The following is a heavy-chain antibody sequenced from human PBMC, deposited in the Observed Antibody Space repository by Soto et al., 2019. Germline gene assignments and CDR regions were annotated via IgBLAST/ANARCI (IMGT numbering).Heavy chain of an antibody. V-gene: IGHV3-30*18. CDR3: AKDVSYSFYDILTHFDY. D-gene: IGHD3-9*01. CDR2: ISYDGSNK. CDR1: GFTFSSYG. J-gene: IGHJ4*02. Sequence: GGSLRLPCAASGFTFSSYGMHWVRQAPGKGLEWVAVISYDGSNKYYADSVKGRFTISRDNSKNTLYLQMNSLRAEDTAVYYCAKDVSYSFYDILTHFDYWGQGTLVTVSS.